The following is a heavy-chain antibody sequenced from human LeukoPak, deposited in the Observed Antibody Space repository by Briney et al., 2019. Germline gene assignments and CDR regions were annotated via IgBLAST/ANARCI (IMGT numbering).Heavy chain of an antibody. V-gene: IGHV4-38-2*01. J-gene: IGHJ4*02. CDR1: GYSISSGRY. CDR3: ARSLSTAGIDY. CDR2: VFHSGST. Sequence: YPSETLSLTCAVSGYSISSGRYWGWIRQPPGKGLEWIGSVFHSGSTYYNPSLKSRVTISVDTSKNQFSLNLRSVTAADTAMYLCARSLSTAGIDYWGQGTLVTVSS. D-gene: IGHD2-2*01.